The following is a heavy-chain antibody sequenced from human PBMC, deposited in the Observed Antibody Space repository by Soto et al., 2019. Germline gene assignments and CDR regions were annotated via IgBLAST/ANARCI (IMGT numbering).Heavy chain of an antibody. Sequence: QVQLVQSGAEVKKPGASVKVSCKASGYTFTSYGISWVRQAPGQGLEWMGWISAYNGNTKYAQKLQGRVTMTTDTSTSPYYMETRSLRSDDTAVYYGASDPPPVDYWGQGTLVTVSS. V-gene: IGHV1-18*01. CDR2: ISAYNGNT. CDR1: GYTFTSYG. J-gene: IGHJ4*02. CDR3: ASDPPPVDY.